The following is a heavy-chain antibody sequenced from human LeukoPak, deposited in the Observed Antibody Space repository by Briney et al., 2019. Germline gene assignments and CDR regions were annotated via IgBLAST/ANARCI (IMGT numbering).Heavy chain of an antibody. CDR1: GFTFSSYW. CDR2: INKDGGEK. J-gene: IGHJ4*02. Sequence: GGSLRLSCAASGFTFSSYWMSWVRQAPGKGLEWVANINKDGGEKYYVDSVKGRFTISRDNAKNSLYLQMNSLRADDTAAYYCVKDSPPRYSGSPPAYWGQGTLVTVSS. CDR3: VKDSPPRYSGSPPAY. D-gene: IGHD1-26*01. V-gene: IGHV3-7*03.